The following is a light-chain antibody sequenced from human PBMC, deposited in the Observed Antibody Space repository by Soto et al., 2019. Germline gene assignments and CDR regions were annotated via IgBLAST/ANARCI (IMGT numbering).Light chain of an antibody. Sequence: QSVLTQSSSASASLGSSVKLTCTLSSGHSSYIIAWHQQQPGKAPRYLMKLEGSGSYNKGSGVPDRFSGSSSGADRYLTXXXXXXXXXXXXYCETWDSNTRVFGGGTKLTV. V-gene: IGLV4-60*02. CDR3: ETWDSNTRV. J-gene: IGLJ3*02. CDR2: LEGSGSY. CDR1: SGHSSYI.